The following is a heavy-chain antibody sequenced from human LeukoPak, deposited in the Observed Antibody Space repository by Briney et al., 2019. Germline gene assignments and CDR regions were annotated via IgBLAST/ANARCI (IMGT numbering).Heavy chain of an antibody. V-gene: IGHV1-8*01. J-gene: IGHJ6*02. Sequence: ASVKVSCKASGYTFTSYDINWVRQAPGQGLEWMGWMNPNSGNTGYAQKFQGRVTMTRNTSTSTAYMELSSLRSEDTAVYYCASTFENWKQYYYGMDVWGQGTTVTVSS. D-gene: IGHD1-1*01. CDR1: GYTFTSYD. CDR3: ASTFENWKQYYYGMDV. CDR2: MNPNSGNT.